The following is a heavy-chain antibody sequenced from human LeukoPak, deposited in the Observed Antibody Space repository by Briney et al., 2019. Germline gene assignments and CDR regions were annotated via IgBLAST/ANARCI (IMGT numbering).Heavy chain of an antibody. D-gene: IGHD3-10*01. J-gene: IGHJ4*02. CDR2: IFGSGAGT. CDR3: AKDLISPRSAGSSEKLDY. V-gene: IGHV3-23*01. Sequence: GSLRLSCAASGFTFSNYNMNWVRQAPGKGLEWVSSIFGSGAGTYFADSVKGRFTISRDNSKNTLYLQMNSLRAEDTAVYYCAKDLISPRSAGSSEKLDYWGQGTLVTVSS. CDR1: GFTFSNYN.